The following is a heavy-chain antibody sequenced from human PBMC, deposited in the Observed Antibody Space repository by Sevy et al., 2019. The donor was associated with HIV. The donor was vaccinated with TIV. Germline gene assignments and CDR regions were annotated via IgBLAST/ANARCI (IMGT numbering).Heavy chain of an antibody. CDR2: ISSSSSTI. Sequence: GGSLRLSCAASGFTFSSYSMNWVRQAPGKGLEWVSYISSSSSTIYYAGSVKGRFTISRDNAKNSLYLQMNSLRAEDTAVYYWARDREGYYYDSSGSPSVHDYWGQRTLVTVSS. CDR3: ARDREGYYYDSSGSPSVHDY. J-gene: IGHJ4*02. CDR1: GFTFSSYS. V-gene: IGHV3-48*01. D-gene: IGHD3-22*01.